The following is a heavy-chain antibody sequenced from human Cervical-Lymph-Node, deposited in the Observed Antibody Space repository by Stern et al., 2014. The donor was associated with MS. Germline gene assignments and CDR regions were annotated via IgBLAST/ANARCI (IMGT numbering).Heavy chain of an antibody. CDR3: ALSSETSDRWYSLGYDL. J-gene: IGHJ5*02. Sequence: QVQLVRSGAEVTKPGSSVKVSCKASGGTFSKFPSSWVRQAPGKGLEWMGGIFPVFGTPTYAQEFRGRVTITADVSTSTVYMELSSLRSDDTAVYYCALSSETSDRWYSLGYDLWGQGTLVTVSS. CDR1: GGTFSKFP. CDR2: IFPVFGTP. V-gene: IGHV1-69*01. D-gene: IGHD6-13*01.